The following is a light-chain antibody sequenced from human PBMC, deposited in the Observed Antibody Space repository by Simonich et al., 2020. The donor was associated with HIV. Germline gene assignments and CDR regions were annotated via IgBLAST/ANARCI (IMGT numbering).Light chain of an antibody. CDR3: GAWDDSLNGPV. J-gene: IGLJ2*01. V-gene: IGLV1-44*01. CDR1: SSNIGSNT. CDR2: RND. Sequence: QSVLTQPPSASGTPGQRVTLSCSGRSSNIGSNTVNWYQQLPGTAPKLLIYRNDQRPSGVPDRFSGSKSGTSASLAISGLQSEDEADYYCGAWDDSLNGPVFGGGTKLTVL.